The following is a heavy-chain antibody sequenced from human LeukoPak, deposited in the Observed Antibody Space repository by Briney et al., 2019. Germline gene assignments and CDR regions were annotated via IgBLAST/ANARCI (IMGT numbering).Heavy chain of an antibody. CDR1: GASISSYY. Sequence: SETLSLPCTVSGASISSYYWRWIRQPPGKGLEWIGYISYSGSTNYNPSLKSRVTISVDTSKNQFSLKLSSVTAADTAVHYCARSGGRDGYNFDYWGQGTLVTVSS. D-gene: IGHD5-24*01. CDR2: ISYSGST. J-gene: IGHJ4*02. V-gene: IGHV4-59*01. CDR3: ARSGGRDGYNFDY.